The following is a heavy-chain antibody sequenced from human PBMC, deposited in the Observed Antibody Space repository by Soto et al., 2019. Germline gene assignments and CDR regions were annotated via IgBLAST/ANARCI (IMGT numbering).Heavy chain of an antibody. CDR2: INPNSGGT. D-gene: IGHD3-10*01. V-gene: IGHV1-2*04. CDR3: ARDGYYGSGTFDY. CDR1: GYTYTGNS. J-gene: IGHJ4*02. Sequence: ASVKVCSKAPGYTYTGNSMHWARQAPGQGLEWMGWINPNSGGTNYAQKFQGWVTMTRDTSISTAYVELSRLRSDDTAVYYCARDGYYGSGTFDYWGQGTLVTVSS.